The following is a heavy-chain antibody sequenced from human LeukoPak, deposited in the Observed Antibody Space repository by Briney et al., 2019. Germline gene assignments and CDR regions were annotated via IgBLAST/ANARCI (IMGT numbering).Heavy chain of an antibody. CDR2: IYPGDSDT. CDR3: ARYGKSGTYSHGFDV. J-gene: IGHJ3*01. CDR1: GYSFTGHW. Sequence: GESLKISCQAFGYSFTGHWIGWVRQLPGRGLEFMGTIYPGDSDTRYSPSFEGRVTISVEKSINTDYLQWSGLKASDTAMYYCARYGKSGTYSHGFDVWGQGTMVIVSS. V-gene: IGHV5-51*01. D-gene: IGHD3-10*01.